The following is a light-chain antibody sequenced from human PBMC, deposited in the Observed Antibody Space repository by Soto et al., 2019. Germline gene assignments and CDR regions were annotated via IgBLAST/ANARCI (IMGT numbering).Light chain of an antibody. V-gene: IGLV7-46*01. Sequence: QAVVTQEPSLTVSPGGTVTLTCGSNTGAVTSGHYPYWFQQKPGQAPRTLIYDTSNKHSWTPARFSGSLLGDKAALTRSGAQPEDEAEYYCLLSYSSGRVFGGGTKVTVL. J-gene: IGLJ2*01. CDR1: TGAVTSGHY. CDR2: DTS. CDR3: LLSYSSGRV.